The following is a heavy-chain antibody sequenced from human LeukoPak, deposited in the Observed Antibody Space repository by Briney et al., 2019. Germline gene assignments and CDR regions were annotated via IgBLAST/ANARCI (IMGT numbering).Heavy chain of an antibody. CDR3: ARDDRSGYFDY. V-gene: IGHV3-74*01. Sequence: GGSLTLSCAASGFTFSSHWMHWVRQAPGKGLVWVSRINSDGSSTSYADSVRGRFTFSRDNAKNTLYLQINSLRAEDTAVYYCARDDRSGYFDYWGQGAPVTVSS. J-gene: IGHJ4*02. CDR2: INSDGSST. CDR1: GFTFSSHW. D-gene: IGHD3-3*01.